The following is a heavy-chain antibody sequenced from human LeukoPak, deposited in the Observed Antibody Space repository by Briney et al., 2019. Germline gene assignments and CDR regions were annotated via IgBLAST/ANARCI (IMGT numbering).Heavy chain of an antibody. CDR2: ISAYNGNT. CDR3: ARDLSIAVAGLGYYFDY. V-gene: IGHV1-18*04. D-gene: IGHD6-19*01. Sequence: ASVKVSCKASGYTFTGYYMHWVRQAPGQGLEGMGWISAYNGNTNYAQKLQGRVTMTTDTSTSTAYMELRSLRSDDTAVYYCARDLSIAVAGLGYYFDYWGQGTLVTVSS. CDR1: GYTFTGYY. J-gene: IGHJ4*02.